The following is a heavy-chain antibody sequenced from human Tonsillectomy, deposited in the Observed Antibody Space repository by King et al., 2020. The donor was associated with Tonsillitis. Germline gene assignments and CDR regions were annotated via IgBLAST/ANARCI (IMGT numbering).Heavy chain of an antibody. J-gene: IGHJ4*02. CDR2: IYHSGST. CDR3: AKSGGGYGDYALHYFDY. CDR1: GYSLSSGYY. V-gene: IGHV4-38-2*01. D-gene: IGHD4-17*01. Sequence: QLQESGPGLVKPSETLSLTCAVSGYSLSSGYYWGWIRQPPGKGLEWIGSIYHSGSTYYNPSLKSRVTISVDTSKNQFSLKLSSVTAADTAVYYCAKSGGGYGDYALHYFDYWGQGTLVTVSS.